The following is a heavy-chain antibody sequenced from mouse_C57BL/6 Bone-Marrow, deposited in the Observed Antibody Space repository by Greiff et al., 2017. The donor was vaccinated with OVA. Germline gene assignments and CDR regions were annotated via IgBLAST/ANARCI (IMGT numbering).Heavy chain of an antibody. CDR1: GFSFTSYA. D-gene: IGHD2-4*01. J-gene: IGHJ1*03. CDR2: IWTGGGT. Sequence: QVQLKQSGPGLVAPSQGLSITCTVSGFSFTSYAISWVRQPPGKGLEWLGVIWTGGGTNYNSALKSSLSISKDNSKSQVFLKMNSLQTDDTARYYCARTAYDYDVWYFDVWGTGTTVTVSS. CDR3: ARTAYDYDVWYFDV. V-gene: IGHV2-9-1*01.